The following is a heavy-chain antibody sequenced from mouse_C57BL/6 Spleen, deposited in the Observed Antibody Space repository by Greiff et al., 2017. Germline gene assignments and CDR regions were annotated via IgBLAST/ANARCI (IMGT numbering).Heavy chain of an antibody. Sequence: EVKLVESGGGLVKPGGSLTLSCAASGFTFSSYAMSWVRQTPEKRLAWVATISDGGSYTYYPDNVKGRFTISRDNAKNNLYLQMSHLKSEDTAMYYCARGRLRLDYWGKGTTVTVSS. V-gene: IGHV5-4*03. CDR1: GFTFSSYA. CDR2: ISDGGSYT. D-gene: IGHD2-4*01. CDR3: ARGRLRLDY. J-gene: IGHJ2*01.